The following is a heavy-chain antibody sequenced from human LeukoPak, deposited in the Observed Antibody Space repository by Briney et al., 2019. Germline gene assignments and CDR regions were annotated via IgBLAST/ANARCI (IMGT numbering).Heavy chain of an antibody. CDR1: GGTFSTYYA. J-gene: IGHJ6*02. Sequence: ASVKVSCKASGGTFSTYYAISWVRQAPGQGLEWMGRIIPIVGTANYAQKFQGRVTMTADKSTGTVYMELSSLRSGDKAVYYCARGITVVRGVIKGGTDVWGQGTTVTVSS. CDR3: ARGITVVRGVIKGGTDV. D-gene: IGHD3-10*01. CDR2: IIPIVGTA. V-gene: IGHV1-69*04.